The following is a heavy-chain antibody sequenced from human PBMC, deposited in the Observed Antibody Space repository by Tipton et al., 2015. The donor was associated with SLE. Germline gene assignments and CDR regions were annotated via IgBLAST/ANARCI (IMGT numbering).Heavy chain of an antibody. J-gene: IGHJ2*01. CDR3: ARRASQRITIFGVVFWYFDL. D-gene: IGHD3-3*01. CDR1: GGSFSGYY. Sequence: TLSLTCAVYGGSFSGYYWSWIRQPPGKGLEWIGEIKHSGSTNYNPSLKSRVTISVDTSKNQFSVKLSSVTAADTAVYYCARRASQRITIFGVVFWYFDLWGRGTLVTVSS. CDR2: IKHSGST. V-gene: IGHV4-34*01.